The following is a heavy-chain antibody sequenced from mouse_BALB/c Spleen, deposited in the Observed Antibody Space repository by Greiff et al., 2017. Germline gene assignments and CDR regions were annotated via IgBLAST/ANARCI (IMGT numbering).Heavy chain of an antibody. Sequence: VKLQESGPDLVAPSQSLSITCTVSGFSLTSYGVHWVRQPPGKGLEWLVVIWSDGSTTYNSALKSRLSISKDNSKSQVFLKMNSLQTDDTAMYYCARGEGDYYGSRLAYWGQGTLVTVSA. CDR3: ARGEGDYYGSRLAY. CDR2: IWSDGST. CDR1: GFSLTSYG. V-gene: IGHV2-6-2*01. D-gene: IGHD1-1*01. J-gene: IGHJ3*01.